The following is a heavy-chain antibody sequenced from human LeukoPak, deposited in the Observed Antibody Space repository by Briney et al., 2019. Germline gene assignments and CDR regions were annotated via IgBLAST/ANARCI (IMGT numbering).Heavy chain of an antibody. CDR3: ARLIPPGTYYDSSGYSYYLDY. V-gene: IGHV5-51*01. J-gene: IGHJ4*02. CDR1: VSFFTSYW. Sequence: LGASRQISCEGSVSFFTSYWIGCVRQPREKGLEWMGIIYHGDSPTKDSPSFQGQVTISADKSISTAYLQWSSLKASDTAMYYCARLIPPGTYYDSSGYSYYLDYWGQGTLVTVSS. CDR2: IYHGDSPT. D-gene: IGHD3-22*01.